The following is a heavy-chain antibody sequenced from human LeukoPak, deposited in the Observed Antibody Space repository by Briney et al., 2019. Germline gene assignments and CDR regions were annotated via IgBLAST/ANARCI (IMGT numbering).Heavy chain of an antibody. V-gene: IGHV1-46*01. CDR3: ARDPTEGAFDI. CDR1: GYTFTSYY. CDR2: INPSGGST. Sequence: ASVKVSCKASGYTFTSYYMHWVRQAPGQGLEWMGIINPSGGSTSYAQKFQGRVTMTRDMATSTDYMELSSLRSEDTAVYYCARDPTEGAFDIWGQGTMVTVSS. D-gene: IGHD1-14*01. J-gene: IGHJ3*02.